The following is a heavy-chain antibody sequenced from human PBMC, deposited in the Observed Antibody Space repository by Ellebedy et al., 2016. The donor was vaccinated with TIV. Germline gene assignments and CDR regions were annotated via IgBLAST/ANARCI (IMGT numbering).Heavy chain of an antibody. CDR3: ARDRGGYTYGNFDY. Sequence: GESLKISXAASGFTFSSYSMNWVRQAPGKGLERVSYISSSSSTIHYADSVKGRFTISRDNAKNSLYLQMNSLRDEDTAVYYCARDRGGYTYGNFDYWGQGTLVTVSS. CDR2: ISSSSSTI. J-gene: IGHJ4*02. V-gene: IGHV3-48*02. D-gene: IGHD5-18*01. CDR1: GFTFSSYS.